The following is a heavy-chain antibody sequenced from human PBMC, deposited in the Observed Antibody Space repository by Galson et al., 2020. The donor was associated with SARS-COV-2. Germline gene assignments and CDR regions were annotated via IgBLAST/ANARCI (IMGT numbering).Heavy chain of an antibody. J-gene: IGHJ6*03. CDR2: VNPNSGNT. CDR3: ARGHDGKERTMTLFGIVIKEYYYYYMDV. D-gene: IGHD3-3*01. V-gene: IGHV1-8*01. CDR1: GYTFTSYD. Sequence: ASVKVSCKASGYTFTSYDINWVRQATGQGLEWMGWVNPNSGNTGYARNFQGRVTMTRDTSTSTVYMELSSLRSEDTAVYYCARGHDGKERTMTLFGIVIKEYYYYYMDVWGKGTTVTVSS.